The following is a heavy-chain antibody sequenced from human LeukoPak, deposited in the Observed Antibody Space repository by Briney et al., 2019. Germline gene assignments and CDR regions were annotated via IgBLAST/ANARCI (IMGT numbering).Heavy chain of an antibody. CDR3: ARAYGDYDYYYGMDV. J-gene: IGHJ6*02. CDR1: GFTFSNYW. D-gene: IGHD4-17*01. Sequence: GGSLRLSCAASGFTFSNYWMTWVRQAPGKGLEWVSYISSSISTIYYADSVKGRFTISRDNAKNSLYLQMNSLRAEDTAVYYCARAYGDYDYYYGMDVWGQGTTVTVSS. V-gene: IGHV3-48*01. CDR2: ISSSISTI.